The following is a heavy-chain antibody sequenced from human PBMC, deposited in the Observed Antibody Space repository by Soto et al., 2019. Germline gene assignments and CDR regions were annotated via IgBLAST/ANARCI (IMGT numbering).Heavy chain of an antibody. CDR2: INPNGGGT. CDR1: GYTFTMYY. J-gene: IGHJ4*02. CDR3: AVIPEY. Sequence: QVQLVQSGAEGKKPGTSVKVSCKASGYTFTMYYMHWVRQAPGQGLEWVGIINPNGGGTSYAQKYXGXXTMTRDTSTSTVYMELSSLRSEDTSVYYCAVIPEYWGQGSLVTVSS. V-gene: IGHV1-46*03.